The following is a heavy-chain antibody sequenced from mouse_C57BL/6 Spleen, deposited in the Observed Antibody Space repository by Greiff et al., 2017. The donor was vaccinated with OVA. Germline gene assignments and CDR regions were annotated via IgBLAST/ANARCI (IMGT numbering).Heavy chain of an antibody. Sequence: DVKLQESGPGLVKPSQSLSLTCSVTGYSITSGYYWNWIRQFPGNKLEWMGYISYDGSNNYNPSLKNRISITRDTSKNQFFLKLNSVTTEDTATYYCAREGANWRFDYWGQGTTLTVSS. J-gene: IGHJ2*01. V-gene: IGHV3-6*01. CDR3: AREGANWRFDY. D-gene: IGHD4-1*01. CDR2: ISYDGSN. CDR1: GYSITSGYY.